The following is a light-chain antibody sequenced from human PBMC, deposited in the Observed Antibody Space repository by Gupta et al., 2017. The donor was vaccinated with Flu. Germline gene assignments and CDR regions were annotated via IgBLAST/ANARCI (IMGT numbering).Light chain of an antibody. J-gene: IGKJ4*01. CDR3: QQYDDIPHT. CDR2: DAS. Sequence: SSLSASVGDSVTITCQASQDISNYLHWYQQKPGKAPRLLIYDASNLQTGVSSRFSGSASGTHFTLTINGLQPEDIATYHCQQYDDIPHTFGGGTKVEIK. CDR1: QDISNY. V-gene: IGKV1-33*01.